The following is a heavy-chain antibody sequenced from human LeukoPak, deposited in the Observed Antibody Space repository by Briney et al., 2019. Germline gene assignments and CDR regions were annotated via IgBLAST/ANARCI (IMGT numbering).Heavy chain of an antibody. Sequence: SETLSLTCTVSGGSISSGGYYWSWIRQHPGKGLEWIGYIYYSGSTYYNPSLKSRVTISVDTSKNQFSLKLSSVTAADTAVYYCASSREYYYDSSGYPYYFDYWGQGTLVTVSS. V-gene: IGHV4-31*03. D-gene: IGHD3-22*01. CDR2: IYYSGST. CDR1: GGSISSGGYY. CDR3: ASSREYYYDSSGYPYYFDY. J-gene: IGHJ4*02.